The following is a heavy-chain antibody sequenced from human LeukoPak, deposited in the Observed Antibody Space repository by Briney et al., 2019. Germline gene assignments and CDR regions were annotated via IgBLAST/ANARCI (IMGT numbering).Heavy chain of an antibody. CDR2: ISSSSSYI. CDR3: ARAVYASYYYMDV. V-gene: IGHV3-21*04. J-gene: IGHJ6*03. Sequence: GGSLRLSCAASGFTFSSYSMNWVRQAPGKGLEWVSSISSSSSYIYYADSVKGRFTISRDNAKNSLYLQMSSLRAEDTAVYYCARAVYASYYYMDVWGKGTTVTVSS. CDR1: GFTFSSYS. D-gene: IGHD2-8*01.